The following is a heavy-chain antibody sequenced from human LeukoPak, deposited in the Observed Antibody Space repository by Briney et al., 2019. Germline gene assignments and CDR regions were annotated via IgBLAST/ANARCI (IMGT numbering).Heavy chain of an antibody. CDR2: IWYDGSNK. CDR1: GFTFSSYG. V-gene: IGHV3-33*01. J-gene: IGHJ6*02. D-gene: IGHD3-22*01. Sequence: PGRSLRLSCAASGFTFSSYGMHWVRQAPGKGLEWVAVIWYDGSNKYYADSVKGRFTISRDNSKNTLYLQMNSLRAEDTAVYYCARDRLNRSGWTTYYYYYGMDVWGQGTTVTVSS. CDR3: ARDRLNRSGWTTYYYYYGMDV.